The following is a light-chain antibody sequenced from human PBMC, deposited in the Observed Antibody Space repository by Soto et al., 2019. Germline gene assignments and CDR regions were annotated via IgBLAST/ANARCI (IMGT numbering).Light chain of an antibody. CDR3: QQYNNWPYT. Sequence: EIVMTQSPATLSASQGERAPLSCRASQSVGSNVAWYQQKPGQAPRLLIYDASTRATGIPARFSGSGSGTEFSLTIRSLQSEDSAVYYCQQYNNWPYTFGQGTKVDIK. CDR2: DAS. CDR1: QSVGSN. V-gene: IGKV3-15*01. J-gene: IGKJ2*01.